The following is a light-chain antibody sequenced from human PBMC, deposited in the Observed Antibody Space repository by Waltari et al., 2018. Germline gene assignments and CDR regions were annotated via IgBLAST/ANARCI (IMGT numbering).Light chain of an antibody. CDR2: GAS. J-gene: IGKJ1*01. CDR3: QHHFRLPAT. V-gene: IGKV3-20*01. CDR1: QRLRRY. Sequence: RGSQRLRRYFAWYQQKTGQAPRLLIYGASTRATGIPDRFSGSGSGTDFSLTISGLVPEDSAVYYCQHHFRLPATFGQGTKVGIK.